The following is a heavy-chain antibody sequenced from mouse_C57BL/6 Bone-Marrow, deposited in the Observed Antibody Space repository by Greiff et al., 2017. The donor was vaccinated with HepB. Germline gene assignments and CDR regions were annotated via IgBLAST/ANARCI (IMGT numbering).Heavy chain of an antibody. D-gene: IGHD2-1*01. V-gene: IGHV3-6*01. Sequence: EVKLMESGPGLVKPSQSLSLTCSVTGYSITSGYYWNWIRQFPGNKLEWMGYISYDGSNNYNPSLKNRISITRDTSKNQFFLKLNSVTTEDTATYYCATLYYGNLFAYWGQGTLVTVSA. CDR1: GYSITSGYY. CDR3: ATLYYGNLFAY. J-gene: IGHJ3*01. CDR2: ISYDGSN.